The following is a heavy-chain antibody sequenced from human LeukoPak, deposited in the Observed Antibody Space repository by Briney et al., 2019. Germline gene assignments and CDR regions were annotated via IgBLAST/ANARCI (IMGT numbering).Heavy chain of an antibody. CDR3: ASGSSGYDP. D-gene: IGHD5-12*01. CDR1: GGSISSYY. Sequence: SETLSLTCSVSGGSISSYYWSWIRQPAGKGLEWIGRIYSSGTTIYNPSLKSRVTMSVDTSKNQFSLKLSSVTAADTAVYFCASGSSGYDPWGQGTLVTVSS. V-gene: IGHV4-4*07. CDR2: IYSSGTT. J-gene: IGHJ5*02.